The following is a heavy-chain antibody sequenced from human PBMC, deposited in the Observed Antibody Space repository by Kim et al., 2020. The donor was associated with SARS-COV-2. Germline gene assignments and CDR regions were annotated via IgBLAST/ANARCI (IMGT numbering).Heavy chain of an antibody. CDR3: AKGVAAAVYNWFDP. V-gene: IGHV3-30*18. J-gene: IGHJ5*02. Sequence: GGSLRLSCAASGFTFSSYGMHWVRQAPGKGLEWVAVISYDGSNKYYADSVKGRFTISRDNSKNTLYLQMNSLRSEDSVVYYCAKGVAAAVYNWFDPWGQGTLVTVSS. D-gene: IGHD6-13*01. CDR2: ISYDGSNK. CDR1: GFTFSSYG.